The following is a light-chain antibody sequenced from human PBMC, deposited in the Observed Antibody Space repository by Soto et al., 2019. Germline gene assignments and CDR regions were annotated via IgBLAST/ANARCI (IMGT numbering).Light chain of an antibody. J-gene: IGKJ1*01. CDR1: QSVRTS. CDR3: QQRSNWPGT. Sequence: EIVLTQSPATLSLSPGERATLSCRASQSVRTSLAWYQQQPGQAPSLLIYDASNKATGIPARFSGSGSGTDFTLTISSLDPKCFAVYYCQQRSNWPGTFGQGTKVDI. CDR2: DAS. V-gene: IGKV3-11*01.